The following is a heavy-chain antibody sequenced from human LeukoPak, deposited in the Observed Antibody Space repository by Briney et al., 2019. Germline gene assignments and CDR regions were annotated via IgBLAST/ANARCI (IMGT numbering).Heavy chain of an antibody. J-gene: IGHJ4*02. V-gene: IGHV4-39*07. Sequence: SETLSLTCTVSGGSISSSSYYWGWIRQPPGKGLEWIGSIYYSGSTYYNPSLKSRVTISVDTSKNQFSLKLSSVTAADTAVYYCARVLEWPTPSGEGYFDYWGQGTLVTVSS. D-gene: IGHD3-3*01. CDR3: ARVLEWPTPSGEGYFDY. CDR1: GGSISSSSYY. CDR2: IYYSGST.